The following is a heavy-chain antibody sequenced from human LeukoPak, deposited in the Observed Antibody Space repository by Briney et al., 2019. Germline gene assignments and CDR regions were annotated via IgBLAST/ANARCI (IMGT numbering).Heavy chain of an antibody. Sequence: PSETLSLTCTVSGGSISSGSYYWSWIRQPAGKGLEWIGRIYASGSTNYNPSLKSRVTISVYTCKNQFSLKLSSVTAADTAVYYCARGLWFGTYDAFDIWGQGTMVTVSS. D-gene: IGHD3-10*01. CDR2: IYASGST. J-gene: IGHJ3*02. CDR3: ARGLWFGTYDAFDI. V-gene: IGHV4-61*02. CDR1: GGSISSGSYY.